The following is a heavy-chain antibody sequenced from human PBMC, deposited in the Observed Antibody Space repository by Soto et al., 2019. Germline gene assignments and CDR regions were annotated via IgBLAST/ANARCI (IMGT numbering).Heavy chain of an antibody. V-gene: IGHV3-48*02. J-gene: IGHJ5*01. D-gene: IGHD2-2*01. CDR3: ARDCDSSSCYDS. CDR2: ITGSGRTT. Sequence: PGGSLRLSCAASGFTFSSYSLNWVRHAPGKGLEWISYITGSGRTTVYADSVKGRFTISRDNAKNSLYLQMYSLRDEDTAMYFCARDCDSSSCYDSWGQGTLVTVSS. CDR1: GFTFSSYS.